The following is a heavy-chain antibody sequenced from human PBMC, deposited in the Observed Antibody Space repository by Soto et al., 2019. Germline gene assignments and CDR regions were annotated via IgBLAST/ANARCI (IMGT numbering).Heavy chain of an antibody. Sequence: GGSLRLSCAASGFTFSSYSMNWVRQAPGKGLEWVSSISSSSSYIYYAGSVKGRFTISRDNAKNSLYLQMNSLRAEDTAVYYCARDAVPYYYDSSGYYPAGGAFDIWGQGTMVTVSS. CDR1: GFTFSSYS. V-gene: IGHV3-21*01. D-gene: IGHD3-22*01. CDR3: ARDAVPYYYDSSGYYPAGGAFDI. CDR2: ISSSSSYI. J-gene: IGHJ3*02.